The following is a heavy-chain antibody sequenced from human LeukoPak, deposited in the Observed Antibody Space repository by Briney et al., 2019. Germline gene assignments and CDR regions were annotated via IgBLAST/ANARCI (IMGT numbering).Heavy chain of an antibody. CDR1: GFTFRTYA. CDR2: IRYDGSNK. Sequence: PGGSLRLSCAASGFTFRTYAMHWVRQAPGKGLEWVAFIRYDGSNKYYADSVKGRFTISRDNSKNTLYLQMNSLRAEDTAVYYWAKDIFRSRSHFYYFDYWGQGTLVTVSS. J-gene: IGHJ4*02. CDR3: AKDIFRSRSHFYYFDY. D-gene: IGHD3-9*01. V-gene: IGHV3-30*02.